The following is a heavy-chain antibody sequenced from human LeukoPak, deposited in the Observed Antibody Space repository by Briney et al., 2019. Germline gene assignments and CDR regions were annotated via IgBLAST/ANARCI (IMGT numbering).Heavy chain of an antibody. CDR1: GFTFRNYA. J-gene: IGHJ4*02. Sequence: PGGSLRLSCAASGFTFRNYAMSWVRQAPGKGLEWVSGISGSGDSTYQADSVKGRFTISRGNSKNTLYLQMNSLRAEDTAVYYCAKVGSYYNFYYFDYWGQGILVTVSS. D-gene: IGHD3-10*01. CDR2: ISGSGDST. CDR3: AKVGSYYNFYYFDY. V-gene: IGHV3-23*01.